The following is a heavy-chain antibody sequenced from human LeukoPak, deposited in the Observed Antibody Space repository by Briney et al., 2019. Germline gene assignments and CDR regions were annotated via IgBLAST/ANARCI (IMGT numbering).Heavy chain of an antibody. CDR3: ARARRGSSYYFDC. J-gene: IGHJ4*02. Sequence: PGGSLRLSCAASGFTFSNFWMTWVRQAPGKGLEWLANIKGDGNDKNYVDSVKGRFTISRDNAKNSLFLQMNSLGAEDTALYYCARARRGSSYYFDCWGQGTLVTVSS. CDR1: GFTFSNFW. D-gene: IGHD3-10*01. V-gene: IGHV3-7*03. CDR2: IKGDGNDK.